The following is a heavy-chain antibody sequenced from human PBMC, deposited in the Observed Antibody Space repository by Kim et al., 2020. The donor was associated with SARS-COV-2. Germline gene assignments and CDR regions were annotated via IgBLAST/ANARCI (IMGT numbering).Heavy chain of an antibody. CDR3: ASAYCSSTSCRLRPHFDY. V-gene: IGHV1-69*13. Sequence: SVKVSCKASGGTFSSYAISWVRQAPGQGLEWMGGIIPIFGTANYAQKFQGRVTITADESTSTAYMELSSLRSEDTAVYYCASAYCSSTSCRLRPHFDYWGQGTLVTVSS. D-gene: IGHD2-2*01. CDR1: GGTFSSYA. J-gene: IGHJ4*02. CDR2: IIPIFGTA.